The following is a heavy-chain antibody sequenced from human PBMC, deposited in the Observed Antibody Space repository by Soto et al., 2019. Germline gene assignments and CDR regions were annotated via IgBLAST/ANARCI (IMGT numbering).Heavy chain of an antibody. J-gene: IGHJ6*03. CDR2: INHSGST. Sequence: SETLSLTCAVYGGSFSGYYWSWIRQPPGKGLEWIGEINHSGSTNYNPSLKSRVTISVDTSKNQFSLKLSSVTAADTAVYYCARGSSSSSHYYYYYMDVWGKGTTVTVSS. V-gene: IGHV4-34*01. CDR3: ARGSSSSSHYYYYYMDV. D-gene: IGHD6-13*01. CDR1: GGSFSGYY.